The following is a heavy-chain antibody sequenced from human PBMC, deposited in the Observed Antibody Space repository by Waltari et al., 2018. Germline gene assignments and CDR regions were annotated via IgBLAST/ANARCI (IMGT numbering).Heavy chain of an antibody. Sequence: QVQLQQWGAGLLKPSETLSLTCAVYGGSFSGYYWSWIRQPPGTGLEWIGEINHSGSTNYNPSLKSRVTISVDTSKNQFSLKLSSVTAADTAVYYCARAPLYDFWSGYRMNWFDPWGQGTLVTVSS. J-gene: IGHJ5*02. CDR3: ARAPLYDFWSGYRMNWFDP. V-gene: IGHV4-34*01. D-gene: IGHD3-3*01. CDR1: GGSFSGYY. CDR2: INHSGST.